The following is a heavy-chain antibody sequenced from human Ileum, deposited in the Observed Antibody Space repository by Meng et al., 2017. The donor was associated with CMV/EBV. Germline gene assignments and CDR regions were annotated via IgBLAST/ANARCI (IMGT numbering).Heavy chain of an antibody. CDR3: ARDFNSLAVTAANWFDP. J-gene: IGHJ5*02. V-gene: IGHV1-2*02. Sequence: VTLVQFGAEVKQPGASVKVSCKTSGYIFTGYYMHWVRQAPGQSPEWMGWINPNSGVTNYPQKFEDRVTMTRDTSFSTAYMELSRLTSDDTAVYYCARDFNSLAVTAANWFDPWGQGTLVTVSS. CDR2: INPNSGVT. CDR1: GYIFTGYY. D-gene: IGHD6-19*01.